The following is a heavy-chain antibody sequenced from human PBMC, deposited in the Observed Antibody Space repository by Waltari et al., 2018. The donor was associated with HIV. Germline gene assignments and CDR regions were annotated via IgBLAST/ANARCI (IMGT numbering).Heavy chain of an antibody. V-gene: IGHV3-9*01. CDR2: ISGCREYT. CDR1: GFTFDDYA. Sequence: EVQLVESGGGLVQPGRSLRLSCAASGFTFDDYALHWVRQAPGKGLGWCSGISGCREYTGYAYSVKGRFTISRDNSKNSLYLQMNSLRADDTALYYCAKGSGGDWNYFGDFDYWGQGTLVTVSS. D-gene: IGHD1-7*01. J-gene: IGHJ4*02. CDR3: AKGSGGDWNYFGDFDY.